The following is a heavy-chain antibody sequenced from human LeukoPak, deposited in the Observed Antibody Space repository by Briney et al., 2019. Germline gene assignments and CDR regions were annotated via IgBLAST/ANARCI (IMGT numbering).Heavy chain of an antibody. CDR1: GYTFTSYD. CDR3: ARGGHHSGSSGGCSGGSCYDLDY. D-gene: IGHD2-15*01. J-gene: IGHJ4*02. V-gene: IGHV1-8*01. CDR2: MNPNSGNT. Sequence: GASVKVSCKASGYTFTSYDINWVRQATGQGLEWMGWMNPNSGNTGYAQKFQGRVTMTRNTSISTAYMELSSLRSEDTAVYYCARGGHHSGSSGGCSGGSCYDLDYWGQGTLVTVSS.